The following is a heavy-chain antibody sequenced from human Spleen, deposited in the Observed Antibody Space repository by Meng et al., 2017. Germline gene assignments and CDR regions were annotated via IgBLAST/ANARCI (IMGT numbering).Heavy chain of an antibody. V-gene: IGHV1-46*01. CDR3: AREFHGGWWDY. J-gene: IGHJ4*02. D-gene: IGHD4-23*01. CDR2: INPSNGDT. Sequence: QVQLVQSGAEVKKPGASVKVSCKPSGYTFTSYDVNWVRQAPGQGLEWMGLINPSNGDTTFAQNFQGRVTMTRDTSTSTVYMELNSLTFEDTSMYFCAREFHGGWWDYWGQGSLVTVSS. CDR1: GYTFTSYD.